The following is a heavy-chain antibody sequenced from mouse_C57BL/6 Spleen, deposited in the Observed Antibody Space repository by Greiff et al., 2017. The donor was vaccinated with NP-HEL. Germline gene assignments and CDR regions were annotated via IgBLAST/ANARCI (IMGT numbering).Heavy chain of an antibody. D-gene: IGHD1-1*01. J-gene: IGHJ1*03. CDR1: GYTFTSYW. CDR3: GREGSSPSYWYFDV. V-gene: IGHV1-52*01. CDR2: IDPSDSET. Sequence: VQLQQSGAELVRPGSSVKLSCKASGYTFTSYWMHWVKQRPIQGLEWIGNIDPSDSETHYNQKFKDKATLTVDKSSSTAYMQLSSLTSEDSAVYYCGREGSSPSYWYFDVWGTGTTVTVSS.